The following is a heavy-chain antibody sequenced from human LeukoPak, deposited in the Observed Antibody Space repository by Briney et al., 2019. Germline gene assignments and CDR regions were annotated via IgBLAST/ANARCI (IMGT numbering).Heavy chain of an antibody. CDR1: GFTFSRYE. V-gene: IGHV3-48*03. J-gene: IGHJ6*02. Sequence: GGSLRLSCAASGFTFSRYEMNWVRQAPGKGLEWVSYIGSSGSSIYYADSVKGRFTISRDNAKKSLYLVMNSLRAEDTAVYYCARDRPGYSYGYGYYYYGMDVWGQGTTVTVSS. CDR3: ARDRPGYSYGYGYYYYGMDV. D-gene: IGHD5-18*01. CDR2: IGSSGSSI.